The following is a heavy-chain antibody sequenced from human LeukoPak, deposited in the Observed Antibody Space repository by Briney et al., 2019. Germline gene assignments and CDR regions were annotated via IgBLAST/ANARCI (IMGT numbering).Heavy chain of an antibody. V-gene: IGHV3-23*01. J-gene: IGHJ4*02. Sequence: HAGGSLRLSCAASGFTFSSYAMSWVRQAPGKGLEWVSAISGSGGSTYYADSVKGRFTISRDNSKNTLYLQMNSLRAEDTAVYYCARTIATLYSSSWYGDDYWGQGTLATVSS. CDR3: ARTIATLYSSSWYGDDY. D-gene: IGHD6-13*01. CDR1: GFTFSSYA. CDR2: ISGSGGST.